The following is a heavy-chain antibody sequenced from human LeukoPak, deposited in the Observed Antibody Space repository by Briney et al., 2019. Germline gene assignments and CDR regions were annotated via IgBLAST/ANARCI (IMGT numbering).Heavy chain of an antibody. J-gene: IGHJ3*02. CDR3: AKAGSTAFDI. CDR1: GFIFSSYG. D-gene: IGHD3-10*01. Sequence: GGSLRLSCAASGFIFSSYGMHWVRQAPGKGLEWVAAIWHDGGDKYYADSVKGRFTISRDDSKNTLFLQMNSLRAEDTAIYYCAKAGSTAFDIWGPGTMVTVSS. V-gene: IGHV3-33*06. CDR2: IWHDGGDK.